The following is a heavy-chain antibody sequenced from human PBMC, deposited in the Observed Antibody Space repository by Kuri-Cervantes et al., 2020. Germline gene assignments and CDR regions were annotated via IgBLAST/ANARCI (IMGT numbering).Heavy chain of an antibody. CDR1: GGSFSGYY. Sequence: SQTLSLTCAVYGGSFSGYYWSWIRQPPGKGLEWIGEINHSGSTNYNPSLKSRVTISVDTSKNQFSLKLSSVTAADTAVYYCARVGSSSHRDLNWFDPWGQGTLVTVSS. CDR3: ARVGSSSHRDLNWFDP. D-gene: IGHD6-13*01. V-gene: IGHV4-34*01. J-gene: IGHJ5*02. CDR2: INHSGST.